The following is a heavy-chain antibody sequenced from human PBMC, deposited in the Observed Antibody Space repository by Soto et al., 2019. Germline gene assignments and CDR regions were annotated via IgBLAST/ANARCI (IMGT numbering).Heavy chain of an antibody. CDR2: ISGSGGRT. CDR3: ANGFSEAVAGPDGLHI. Sequence: GGSLRLSCAPSGFAFSSFGMTWVRQAPGKGLEWVSAISGSGGRTFYADSVKGRFTMSRDNAKNMLYLQMSSLRAEDTALYYCANGFSEAVAGPDGLHIWGQGTLVTVSS. D-gene: IGHD6-19*01. J-gene: IGHJ3*02. CDR1: GFAFSSFG. V-gene: IGHV3-23*01.